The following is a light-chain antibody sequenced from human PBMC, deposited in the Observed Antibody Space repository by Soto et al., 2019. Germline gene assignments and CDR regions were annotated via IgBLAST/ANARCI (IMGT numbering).Light chain of an antibody. V-gene: IGLV1-44*01. Sequence: QSVLTQPPSASGTPGQRVTISCSGSSSNIGSNTVNWYQHVPGTAPKLLIYSDNQRPSAVPGRFSGSKSGTSAFLAISGLLSEDEADYYCATWDDSLNVVFGGGTKLTVL. CDR3: ATWDDSLNVV. J-gene: IGLJ2*01. CDR1: SSNIGSNT. CDR2: SDN.